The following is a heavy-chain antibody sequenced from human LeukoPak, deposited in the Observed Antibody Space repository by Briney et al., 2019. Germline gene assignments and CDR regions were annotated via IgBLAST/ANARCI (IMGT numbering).Heavy chain of an antibody. J-gene: IGHJ4*02. V-gene: IGHV1-18*01. CDR1: GYTFTSYG. Sequence: ASVKVSCKASGYTFTSYGISWVRQAPGQGLEWMGWISAYNGNTNYAQKLQGRVTMTTDTPTSTAYMELRSLRSDDTAVYYCARDYDFWSGYFTNFDYWGQGTLVTVSS. D-gene: IGHD3-3*01. CDR3: ARDYDFWSGYFTNFDY. CDR2: ISAYNGNT.